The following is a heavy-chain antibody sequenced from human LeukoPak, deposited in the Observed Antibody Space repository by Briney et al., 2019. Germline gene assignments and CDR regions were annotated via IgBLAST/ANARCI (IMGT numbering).Heavy chain of an antibody. Sequence: PSETLSLTCTVSGGSISSGGYYWSWIRQHPGKGLEWIGYIYYSGSTYYNPSLKSRVTISVDTSKNQFPLKLSSVTAADTAVYFCARHAGADISWYYFDFWGRGTLVTVSS. D-gene: IGHD6-13*01. J-gene: IGHJ4*01. CDR1: GGSISSGGYY. V-gene: IGHV4-31*03. CDR3: ARHAGADISWYYFDF. CDR2: IYYSGST.